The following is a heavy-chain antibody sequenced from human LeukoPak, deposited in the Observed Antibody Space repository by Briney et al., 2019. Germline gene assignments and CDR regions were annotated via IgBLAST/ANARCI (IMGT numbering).Heavy chain of an antibody. J-gene: IGHJ4*02. Sequence: AGGSLRLSCAASGSTFNNYAMYWIRQAPGKGLEWVAVISYDGSNKYYADSVKGRFTISRDNSKNTLYLQMNSLRAEDTAVYYCARDARSIAAAGTAGFDYWGQGTLVTVSS. CDR1: GSTFNNYA. D-gene: IGHD6-13*01. CDR3: ARDARSIAAAGTAGFDY. CDR2: ISYDGSNK. V-gene: IGHV3-30*04.